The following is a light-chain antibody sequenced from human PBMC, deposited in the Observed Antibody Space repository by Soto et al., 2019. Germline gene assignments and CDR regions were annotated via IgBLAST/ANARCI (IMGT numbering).Light chain of an antibody. CDR3: QQYYSTPPT. V-gene: IGKV4-1*01. CDR1: QSVLYSSNNKNY. CDR2: WAS. Sequence: DIVMTQSPDSLAVSLGERATINCKSSQSVLYSSNNKNYLAWYQQKPGQPPKLLIYWASTRESGVPDRFSGSGSWTDFTLTSSSLQAEDVAVYYCQQYYSTPPTFGQGTKLEIK. J-gene: IGKJ2*01.